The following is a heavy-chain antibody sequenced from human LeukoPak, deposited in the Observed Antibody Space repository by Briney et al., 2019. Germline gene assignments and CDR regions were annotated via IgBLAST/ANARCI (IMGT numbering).Heavy chain of an antibody. CDR2: INPSGGRT. Sequence: ASVKVSCKASGYSFTNYYIHWVRQAPGQGLEWMGMINPSGGRTTYAKKFQGRVTMTRDTSTNTVYTELSSLRSDDTAVYYCARDYYGGHNLYNFDFWGQGTRVIVSS. V-gene: IGHV1-46*01. D-gene: IGHD3-10*01. CDR3: ARDYYGGHNLYNFDF. J-gene: IGHJ4*02. CDR1: GYSFTNYY.